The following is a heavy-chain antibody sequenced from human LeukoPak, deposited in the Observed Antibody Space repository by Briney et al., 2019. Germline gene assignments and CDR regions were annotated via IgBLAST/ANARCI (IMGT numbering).Heavy chain of an antibody. Sequence: GGSPRLSCAASGFAFSIYAMSWVRQPPGKGLEWVSTISGGGDNTYYADSVKGRFSISRDNSRNTLYLEMNSLRAEDTAVYYCAKDRSMVLSPRGNWFDPWGQGTLVTVSS. CDR1: GFAFSIYA. V-gene: IGHV3-23*01. CDR2: ISGGGDNT. D-gene: IGHD4/OR15-4a*01. CDR3: AKDRSMVLSPRGNWFDP. J-gene: IGHJ5*02.